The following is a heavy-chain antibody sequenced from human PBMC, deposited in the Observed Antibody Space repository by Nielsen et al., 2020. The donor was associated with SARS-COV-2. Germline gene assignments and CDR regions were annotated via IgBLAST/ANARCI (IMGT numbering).Heavy chain of an antibody. CDR2: VFATGNT. D-gene: IGHD2-15*01. V-gene: IGHV4-61*02. Sequence: SETLSLTCTVSGGSISSGGYYWTWIRQPVGKGLEWIGRVFATGNTNYNPSLKSRVTISVDTSKNQFSLKLKFVTAADTAVYFCARAPDIVLLPTAIPIWGQGTLVPVSS. CDR1: GGSISSGGYY. J-gene: IGHJ3*02. CDR3: ARAPDIVLLPTAIPI.